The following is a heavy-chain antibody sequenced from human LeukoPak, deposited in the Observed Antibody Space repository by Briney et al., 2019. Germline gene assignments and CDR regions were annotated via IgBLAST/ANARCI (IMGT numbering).Heavy chain of an antibody. J-gene: IGHJ5*02. CDR3: ARVGLRYSSSWYGGVWFDP. V-gene: IGHV3-48*01. CDR2: ISSSSNTI. CDR1: GFTFSIYT. D-gene: IGHD6-13*01. Sequence: AGGSLRLSCAASGFTFSIYTMNCVRQAPGKGLEWISYISSSSNTIYYADSVKGRFTISRDSAKNSLYLRLNSLRAEDTAVYYCARVGLRYSSSWYGGVWFDPWGQGTLVTVSS.